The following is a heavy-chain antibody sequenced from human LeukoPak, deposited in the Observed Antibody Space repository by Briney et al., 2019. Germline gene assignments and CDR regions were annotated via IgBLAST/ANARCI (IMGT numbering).Heavy chain of an antibody. CDR3: ARGALNDYGDFYFDY. D-gene: IGHD4-17*01. J-gene: IGHJ4*02. Sequence: PGGSLRLSCAASGFTFSSYDMSWVRQAPGKGLEWVSAISGSGGSTYYADSVKGRFTISRDNSKNTPYLQMNSLRAEDTAVYYCARGALNDYGDFYFDYWGQGTLVTVSS. CDR2: ISGSGGST. V-gene: IGHV3-23*01. CDR1: GFTFSSYD.